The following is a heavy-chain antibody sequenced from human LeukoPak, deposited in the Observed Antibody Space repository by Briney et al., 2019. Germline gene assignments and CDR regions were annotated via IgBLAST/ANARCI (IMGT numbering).Heavy chain of an antibody. Sequence: GASVKLSCKASGYTFTGYYMHWVRQAPGQGFEWMGWINPNSGGTNYAQKFQGRVTMTRDTSISTAYMELSRLRSDDTAVYYCARGRPYYDILTGYPFDYWGQGTLVTVSS. V-gene: IGHV1-2*02. CDR3: ARGRPYYDILTGYPFDY. CDR2: INPNSGGT. J-gene: IGHJ4*02. CDR1: GYTFTGYY. D-gene: IGHD3-9*01.